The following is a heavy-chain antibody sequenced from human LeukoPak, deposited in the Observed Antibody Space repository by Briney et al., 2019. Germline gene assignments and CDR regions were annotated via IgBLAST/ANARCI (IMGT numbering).Heavy chain of an antibody. J-gene: IGHJ3*02. D-gene: IGHD1-26*01. CDR3: AKDRWELLYHRTGAFDI. V-gene: IGHV3-23*01. CDR1: GFIFSNYA. Sequence: PGGSLRLSCAASGFIFSNYAMTWVRQAPGKGLGWVSGIGGSSGKTFYADSVKGRFTISRDNSKNTLYLQMNTLRAEDTAVYYCAKDRWELLYHRTGAFDIWGQGTMVTVSS. CDR2: IGGSSGKT.